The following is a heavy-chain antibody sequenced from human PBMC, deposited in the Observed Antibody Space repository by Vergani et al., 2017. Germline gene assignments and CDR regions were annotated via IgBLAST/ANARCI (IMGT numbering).Heavy chain of an antibody. CDR1: GGSISSSSYY. Sequence: QLQLQESGPGLVKPSETLSLTCTVSGGSISSSSYYWSWIRQPAGKGLEWIGRIYTSGSTNYNPSLKSRVTMSVDTSKNQFSLKLSSVTAADTAVYYCARGAWDYGTPGLGAGGFDYWGQGTLVTVSS. CDR2: IYTSGST. V-gene: IGHV4-61*02. J-gene: IGHJ4*02. D-gene: IGHD4-17*01. CDR3: ARGAWDYGTPGLGAGGFDY.